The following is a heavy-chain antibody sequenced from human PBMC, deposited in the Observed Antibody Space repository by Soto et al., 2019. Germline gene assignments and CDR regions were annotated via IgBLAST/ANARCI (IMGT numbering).Heavy chain of an antibody. CDR1: GGSISNYY. Sequence: PSETLSLTCTVTGGSISNYYWSWIRQPPGKGLELIGYIYYSGISTYNPSLKSRVTISVDTSKNQFSLNLRSVSAADTAVYYCARGFRGYTPYHYGMDVWGQGTTVTVSS. CDR3: ARGFRGYTPYHYGMDV. D-gene: IGHD5-12*01. V-gene: IGHV4-59*01. J-gene: IGHJ6*02. CDR2: IYYSGIS.